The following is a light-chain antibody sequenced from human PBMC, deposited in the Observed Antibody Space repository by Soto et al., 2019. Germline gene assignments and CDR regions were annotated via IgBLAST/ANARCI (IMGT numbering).Light chain of an antibody. CDR1: SSDVGGYNY. CDR3: SSYTSGSTLPWV. CDR2: GVY. J-gene: IGLJ1*01. Sequence: QSALTQPPSASGSPGQSVTISCTGTSSDVGGYNYVSWYQQHPGKAPKLIIFGVYDRPSGISDRFSGSKSGNTASLTIFGLQVEDEAVYYCSSYTSGSTLPWVFGTGTKLTVL. V-gene: IGLV2-14*01.